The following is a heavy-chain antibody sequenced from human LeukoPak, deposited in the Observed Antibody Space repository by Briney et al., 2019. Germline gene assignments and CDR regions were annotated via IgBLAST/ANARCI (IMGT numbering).Heavy chain of an antibody. CDR2: IYHSGNT. CDR1: DDSISNYY. V-gene: IGHV4-38-2*02. CDR3: ARVRVLAVAGAES. J-gene: IGHJ5*02. D-gene: IGHD6-19*01. Sequence: SETLSLTCTVSDDSISNYYWDWIRQSPGKGLEWIGSIYHSGNTYYNPSLKSRVTISVDTSKNQFSLKLNSVTAADTAVYYCARVRVLAVAGAESWGQGILVTVSS.